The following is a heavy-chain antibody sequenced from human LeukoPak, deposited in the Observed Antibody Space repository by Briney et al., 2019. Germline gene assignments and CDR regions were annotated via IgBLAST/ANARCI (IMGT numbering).Heavy chain of an antibody. J-gene: IGHJ3*02. CDR2: IYPGDSDA. Sequence: GESLKISCQGSGYTFTTYWIAWVRQMPGKGLEWMGSIYPGDSDARYSPSLQGQVTISADTSINTAHLQWSSLKASDTAMYYCAMCSSSWSRWNAFDIWGQGTMVTGSS. CDR3: AMCSSSWSRWNAFDI. V-gene: IGHV5-51*01. CDR1: GYTFTTYW. D-gene: IGHD6-13*01.